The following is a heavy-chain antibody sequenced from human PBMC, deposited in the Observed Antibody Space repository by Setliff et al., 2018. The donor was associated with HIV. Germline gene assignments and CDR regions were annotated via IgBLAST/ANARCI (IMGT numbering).Heavy chain of an antibody. CDR3: ARDWLLKTSYYFYYMDV. CDR1: GFSLSTYW. V-gene: IGHV3-7*01. D-gene: IGHD2-15*01. J-gene: IGHJ6*03. CDR2: IKPDGSEE. Sequence: GGSLRLSCAASGFSLSTYWMAWVRQAPGKGLEWVANIKPDGSEEYYADPVRGRFTISRDNPKNSLYLQMNSLRAEDTAVYYCARDWLLKTSYYFYYMDVWGKGTAVTVSS.